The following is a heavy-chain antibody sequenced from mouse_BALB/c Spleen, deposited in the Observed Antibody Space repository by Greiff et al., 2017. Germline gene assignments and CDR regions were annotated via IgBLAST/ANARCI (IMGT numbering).Heavy chain of an antibody. CDR3: ARNYGSKGYFDY. CDR1: GDSITSGY. Sequence: EVKLMESGPSLVKPSQTLSLTCSVTGDSITSGYWNWIRKFPGNKLEYMGYISYSGSTYYNPSLKSRISITRDTSKNQYYLQLNSVTTEDTATYYCARNYGSKGYFDYWGQGTTLTVSS. V-gene: IGHV3-8*02. CDR2: ISYSGST. J-gene: IGHJ2*01. D-gene: IGHD1-1*01.